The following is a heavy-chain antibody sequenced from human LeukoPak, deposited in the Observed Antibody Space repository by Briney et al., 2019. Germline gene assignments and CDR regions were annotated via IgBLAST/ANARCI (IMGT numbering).Heavy chain of an antibody. D-gene: IGHD3-16*01. CDR1: GFPFGNYV. CDR2: TSSSGSAI. J-gene: IGHJ6*02. V-gene: IGHV3-48*03. Sequence: GGSLRLSCEASGFPFGNYVMNWVRQAPGRGLEWVSYTSSSGSAIYYADSVKGRFTISRDNAKTSMYLQMNSLRAEDTAVYYCARGDYPYGMDVWGPGTTVTVSS. CDR3: ARGDYPYGMDV.